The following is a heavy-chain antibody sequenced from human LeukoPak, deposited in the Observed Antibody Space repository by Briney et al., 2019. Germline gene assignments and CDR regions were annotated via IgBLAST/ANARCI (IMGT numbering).Heavy chain of an antibody. CDR1: RGSISSSTYY. D-gene: IGHD3-16*01. V-gene: IGHV4-39*01. Sequence: KPSETLSLTCTVSRGSISSSTYYWGWIRRPPGKGLEWIGSIYYSGSTYYNPSLKSRVTVSVDTSKNQFSLKLSSVTAADTAVYYCVRGSTLRHYQYWGQGTLVTVSS. CDR3: VRGSTLRHYQY. CDR2: IYYSGST. J-gene: IGHJ4*02.